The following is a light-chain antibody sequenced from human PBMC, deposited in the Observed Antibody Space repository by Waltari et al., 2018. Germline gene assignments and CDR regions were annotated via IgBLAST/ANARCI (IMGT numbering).Light chain of an antibody. CDR3: LSRDTTSTRV. CDR2: GQD. CDR1: RLRRYY. V-gene: IGLV3-19*01. Sequence: SSELTQDPAVSVALGQTVSLTCQGDRLRRYYARWYQQRPGQAPILILYGQDNRPSGIPDRFSGSTSGNTASLTITGAQAEDEADYYCLSRDTTSTRVFGGGTRLTV. J-gene: IGLJ3*02.